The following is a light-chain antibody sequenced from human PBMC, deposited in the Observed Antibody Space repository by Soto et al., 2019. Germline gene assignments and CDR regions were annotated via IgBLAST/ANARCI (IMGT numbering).Light chain of an antibody. V-gene: IGKV1-9*01. CDR2: AAS. J-gene: IGKJ4*01. Sequence: IRMTQSPSSLSASTGDRVTITCRASQDISDYLAWYQQRPGKAPKLLIYAASTLQSGVPSRFSGSGSGTEFTLTISSLQPEDFATYSCQQLNSYPLTFGGGTKVDIK. CDR1: QDISDY. CDR3: QQLNSYPLT.